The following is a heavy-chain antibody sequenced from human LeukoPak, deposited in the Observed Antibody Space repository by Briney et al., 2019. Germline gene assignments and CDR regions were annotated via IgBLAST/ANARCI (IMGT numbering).Heavy chain of an antibody. J-gene: IGHJ4*02. CDR1: GFTFDDYA. CDR2: ISWNSGTI. CDR3: AKDTTMGW. Sequence: GGSLRLSCAASGFTFDDYAMHWVRQAPGKGLEWVSGISWNSGTIGHADFVKGRFTISRDNAKNSLYLQMNSLTAEDTALYYCAKDTTMGWWGQGTLVTVSS. D-gene: IGHD3-10*01. V-gene: IGHV3-9*01.